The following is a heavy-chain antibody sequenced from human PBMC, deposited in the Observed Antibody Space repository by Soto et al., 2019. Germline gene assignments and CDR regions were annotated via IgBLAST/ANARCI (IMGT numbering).Heavy chain of an antibody. CDR3: AREGRGSSGWYDAFDI. CDR1: GFTFSSYA. D-gene: IGHD6-19*01. Sequence: QVQLVESGGGVVQPGRSLRLSCAASGFTFSSYAMHWVRQAPGKGLEWVVVISYDGSNKYYADSVKGRFTISRDNSKNTLYLQMNSLRAEDTAVYYCAREGRGSSGWYDAFDIWGQGTMVTVSS. J-gene: IGHJ3*02. V-gene: IGHV3-30-3*01. CDR2: ISYDGSNK.